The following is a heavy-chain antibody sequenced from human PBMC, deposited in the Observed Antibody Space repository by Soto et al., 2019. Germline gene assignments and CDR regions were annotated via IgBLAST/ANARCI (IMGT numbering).Heavy chain of an antibody. V-gene: IGHV4-34*01. CDR3: ARPYLALDAFDI. Sequence: QVQLQQWGAGLLKPSETLSLTCAVYGGSFSGYYWSWIRQPPGKGLEWIGEINHSGSTNYNPSLKSRVTISVDTSKNQFSLKLSSVTAADTAVYYCARPYLALDAFDIWGQGTLVTVSS. D-gene: IGHD2-15*01. CDR1: GGSFSGYY. J-gene: IGHJ3*02. CDR2: INHSGST.